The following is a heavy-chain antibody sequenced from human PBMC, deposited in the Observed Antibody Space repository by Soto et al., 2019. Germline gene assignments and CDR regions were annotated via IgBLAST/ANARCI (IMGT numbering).Heavy chain of an antibody. CDR1: GFAFDSFA. CDR3: AKRGDPSSLNWAYFDS. CDR2: ISIRFGT. V-gene: IGHV3-23*01. J-gene: IGHJ4*02. D-gene: IGHD2-15*01. Sequence: HPGESLRLSCAASGFAFDSFAFYWVRQAPGKGLECVAGISIRFGTYYIDSVKGRFTISRDNSKSTLYLQMNSLRPEDMAMYYCAKRGDPSSLNWAYFDSWGQGMLVTVSS.